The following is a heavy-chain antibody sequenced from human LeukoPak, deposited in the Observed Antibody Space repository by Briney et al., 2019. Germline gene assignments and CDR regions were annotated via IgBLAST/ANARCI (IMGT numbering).Heavy chain of an antibody. Sequence: ASVKASCKASGYIFTSYYMHWVRQAPGQGLEWMGIINPGGGSTTYARKFQGRVTMTRDTSTSTVYMELSSLRSDDTAVYYCARDVYYDSRLMDVWGQGTTVTVSS. CDR2: INPGGGST. D-gene: IGHD3-22*01. V-gene: IGHV1-46*01. J-gene: IGHJ6*02. CDR1: GYIFTSYY. CDR3: ARDVYYDSRLMDV.